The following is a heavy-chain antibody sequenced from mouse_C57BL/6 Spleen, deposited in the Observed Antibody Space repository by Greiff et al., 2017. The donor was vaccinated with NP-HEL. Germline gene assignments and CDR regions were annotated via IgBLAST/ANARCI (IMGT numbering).Heavy chain of an antibody. D-gene: IGHD1-1*02. V-gene: IGHV1-80*01. CDR3: ARSVAGLYWYFDV. J-gene: IGHJ1*03. CDR1: GYAFSSYW. CDR2: IYPGDGDT. Sequence: VQLQQSGAELVKPGASVKISCKASGYAFSSYWMNWVKQRPGKGLEWIGQIYPGDGDTNYNGKFKGKATLTADKSSSTAYMQLSSLTSEDSAVYFCARSVAGLYWYFDVWGTGTTVTVSS.